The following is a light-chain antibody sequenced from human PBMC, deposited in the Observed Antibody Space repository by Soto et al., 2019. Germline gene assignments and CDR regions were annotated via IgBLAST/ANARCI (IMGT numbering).Light chain of an antibody. CDR2: RAS. CDR1: QSISSW. J-gene: IGKJ1*01. V-gene: IGKV1-5*03. Sequence: DIQMTQSPSTLSASVGDRVTIXXRASQSISSWLAWYQQKPGKAPKXLIYRASSLESGVPSRFSGSGSGTEFTLTISSLRPDDFATYYCQHYSGDRATFGQGTKVEIK. CDR3: QHYSGDRAT.